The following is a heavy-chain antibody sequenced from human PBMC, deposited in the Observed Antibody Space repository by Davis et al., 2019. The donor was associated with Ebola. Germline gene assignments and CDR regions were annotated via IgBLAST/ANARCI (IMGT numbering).Heavy chain of an antibody. CDR2: ISAYNGNT. CDR1: GYTFTSYG. J-gene: IGHJ6*04. D-gene: IGHD6-19*01. Sequence: ASVKVSCKASGYTFTSYGISWVRQAPGQGLEWMGWISAYNGNTNYAQKLQGRVTITADESTSTAYMELSRLRSEDTAVYYCASPVVVAGTPLGYYYGMDVWGKGTTVTVSS. CDR3: ASPVVVAGTPLGYYYGMDV. V-gene: IGHV1-18*04.